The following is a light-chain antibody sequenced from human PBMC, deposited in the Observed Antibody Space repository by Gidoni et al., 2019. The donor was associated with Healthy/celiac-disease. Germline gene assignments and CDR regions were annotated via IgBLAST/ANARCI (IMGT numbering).Light chain of an antibody. V-gene: IGKV3-11*01. CDR3: QQRSNWPPWT. J-gene: IGKJ1*01. CDR2: DAS. Sequence: EIVLTQSPATLSLSPGERATLSCRASQSVRSYLAWYQQKPGQAPRLLIYDASNRATGIPAMFSGSGSGTDFTLTISSLEPEDFAVYYCQQRSNWPPWTFGQGTKVEIK. CDR1: QSVRSY.